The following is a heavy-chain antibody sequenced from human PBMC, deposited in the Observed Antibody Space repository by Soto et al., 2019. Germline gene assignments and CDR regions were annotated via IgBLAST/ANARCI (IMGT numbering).Heavy chain of an antibody. Sequence: GGSLRLSCAASGFTFSHFAMHWVRQAPGKGLEWISVISFNATNGFFADSVKGRFSISRDNSANRLYLQMTNLRPEATAIYYCASDRGGAHCTGGPRYLGLDNLGPGNPLPVSP. CDR1: GFTFSHFA. D-gene: IGHD2-8*02. CDR3: ASDRGGAHCTGGPRYLGLDN. V-gene: IGHV3-30-3*01. J-gene: IGHJ4*01. CDR2: ISFNATNG.